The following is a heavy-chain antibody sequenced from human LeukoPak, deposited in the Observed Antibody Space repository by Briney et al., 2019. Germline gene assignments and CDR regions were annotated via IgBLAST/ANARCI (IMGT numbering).Heavy chain of an antibody. V-gene: IGHV3-74*01. CDR3: AKDMSVQRITMVRGVTLGFDY. J-gene: IGHJ4*02. CDR1: GFTFSSYW. CDR2: INSDGSST. D-gene: IGHD3-10*01. Sequence: GGSLRLSCAASGFTFSSYWMHWVRQAPGKGLVWVSRINSDGSSTNYADSVKGRFTISRDNSKNTLYLQMNSLRAEDTAVYYCAKDMSVQRITMVRGVTLGFDYWGQGTLVTVSS.